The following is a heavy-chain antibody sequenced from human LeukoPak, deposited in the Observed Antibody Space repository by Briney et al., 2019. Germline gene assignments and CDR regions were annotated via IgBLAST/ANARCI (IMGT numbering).Heavy chain of an antibody. CDR3: AKTGGIAAAH. V-gene: IGHV3-21*04. CDR2: ISSSSRFI. D-gene: IGHD6-13*01. J-gene: IGHJ4*02. Sequence: GGSLRLSCAASGFTFNSYSMNWFRQAPGKGLEWVSSISSSSRFIYYADSVKGQFTISRDNSKNTLYLQMNSLRAEDTALYYCAKTGGIAAAHWGQGTLVTVSS. CDR1: GFTFNSYS.